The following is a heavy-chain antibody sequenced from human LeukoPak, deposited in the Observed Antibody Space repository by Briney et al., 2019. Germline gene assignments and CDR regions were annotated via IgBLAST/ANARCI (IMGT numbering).Heavy chain of an antibody. V-gene: IGHV1-2*02. CDR2: INPNSGGT. D-gene: IGHD3-22*01. CDR3: VSSYDSSGYYSRFSGSSGIDY. Sequence: ASVKVSCKASGYTFTSYGISWVRQAPGQGLEWMGWINPNSGGTNYAQKFQGRVTMTRDTSISTAYMELSRLRSDDTAVYYCVSSYDSSGYYSRFSGSSGIDYWGQGTLVTVSS. CDR1: GYTFTSYG. J-gene: IGHJ4*02.